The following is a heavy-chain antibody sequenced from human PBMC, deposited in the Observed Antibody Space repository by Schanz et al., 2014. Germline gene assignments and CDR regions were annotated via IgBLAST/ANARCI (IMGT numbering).Heavy chain of an antibody. CDR2: MSYNGNT. Sequence: QVQMVQSGAEVKKPGASVKVSCKASGYPFSNYGISWLRQAPGQGFEWMAWMSYNGNTKYAQSLQGRVTVTRDTSTSTSYMELSSLRSEDTAVYYCVRDAGWAFGDYHGMDVWGQGTSATVSS. CDR1: GYPFSNYG. D-gene: IGHD3-10*01. J-gene: IGHJ6*02. V-gene: IGHV1-18*01. CDR3: VRDAGWAFGDYHGMDV.